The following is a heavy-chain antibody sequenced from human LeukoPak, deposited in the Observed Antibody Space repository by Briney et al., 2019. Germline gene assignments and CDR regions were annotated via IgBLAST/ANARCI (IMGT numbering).Heavy chain of an antibody. CDR2: ISWNSGSI. D-gene: IGHD6-19*01. Sequence: PGRSLRLSCAASGFTFDDYAMHWVRQAPGKGLEWVSGISWNSGSIGYADSVKGRFTISRDNAKNSLYLQMNSLRAEDTALYYCAKDIGSGWFYGMDVWGRGTTVTVSS. CDR3: AKDIGSGWFYGMDV. CDR1: GFTFDDYA. J-gene: IGHJ6*02. V-gene: IGHV3-9*01.